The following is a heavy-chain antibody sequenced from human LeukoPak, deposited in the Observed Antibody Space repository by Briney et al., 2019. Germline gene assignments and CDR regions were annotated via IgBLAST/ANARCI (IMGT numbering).Heavy chain of an antibody. CDR2: INHSGST. Sequence: SETLSLTCAVYGGSFSGYYWSWTRQPPGEGLEWIGEINHSGSTNYNPSLKSRVTISVDTSKNQFSLKLSSVTAADTAVYYCARPRGYSYGYHDAFDIWGQGTMVTVSS. V-gene: IGHV4-34*01. J-gene: IGHJ3*02. D-gene: IGHD5-18*01. CDR3: ARPRGYSYGYHDAFDI. CDR1: GGSFSGYY.